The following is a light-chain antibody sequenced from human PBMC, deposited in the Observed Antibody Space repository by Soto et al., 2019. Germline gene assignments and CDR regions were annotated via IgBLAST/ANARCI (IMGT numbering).Light chain of an antibody. J-gene: IGKJ1*01. CDR1: QSVSSN. Sequence: EIVMTQSPATLSVSPGERATLSCRASQSVSSNLAWFQQKPGQAPRLLIYGASTRATGFPARFSGSGSGTEFTLPISSMQSEDFAVYYCQQYDNWPRTFGQGTKVEVK. CDR2: GAS. CDR3: QQYDNWPRT. V-gene: IGKV3-15*01.